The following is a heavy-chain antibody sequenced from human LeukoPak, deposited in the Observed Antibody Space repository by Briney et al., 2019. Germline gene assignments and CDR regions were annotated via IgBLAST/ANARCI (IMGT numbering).Heavy chain of an antibody. Sequence: GGSLRLSCAASGFTFSSYSMNWVRQAPGKGLEWVSSISSSSSYIYYADSVKGRFTISRDNAKNSLYLQMNSLRAEDTAVYYCAGDPALYYYDSSGYQYSWGQGTLVTVSS. CDR2: ISSSSSYI. CDR1: GFTFSSYS. D-gene: IGHD3-22*01. CDR3: AGDPALYYYDSSGYQYS. V-gene: IGHV3-21*01. J-gene: IGHJ4*02.